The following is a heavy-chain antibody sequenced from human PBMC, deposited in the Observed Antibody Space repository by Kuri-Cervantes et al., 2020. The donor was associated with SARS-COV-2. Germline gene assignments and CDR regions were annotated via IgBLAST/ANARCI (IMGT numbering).Heavy chain of an antibody. J-gene: IGHJ4*02. CDR2: ISYDGSNK. D-gene: IGHD4-17*01. V-gene: IGHV3-30-3*01. CDR3: ARDLDTVTTLYYFDY. CDR1: GFTFSSYA. Sequence: GESLKISCAASGFTFSSYAMRWVRQAPGKGLEWVAVISYDGSNKYYADSVKGRFTIPRDNSKNTLYLQMNSLRAEDTAVYYCARDLDTVTTLYYFDYWGQGTLVTVSS.